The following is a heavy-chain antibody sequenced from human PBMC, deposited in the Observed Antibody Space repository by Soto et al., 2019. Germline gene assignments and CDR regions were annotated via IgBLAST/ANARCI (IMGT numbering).Heavy chain of an antibody. CDR3: ARILGYCSGGSCYPYYFDY. J-gene: IGHJ4*02. CDR2: IFSNDEK. D-gene: IGHD2-15*01. V-gene: IGHV2-26*01. CDR1: GFSLSNARMG. Sequence: QVTLKESDPVLVKPTETLTLTCTVSGFSLSNARMGVSWIRQPPGKALEWLAHIFSNDEKSYSTSLKSRLTISKDTSKSQVVLTMTNMDPVDTATYYCARILGYCSGGSCYPYYFDYWGQGTLVTVSS.